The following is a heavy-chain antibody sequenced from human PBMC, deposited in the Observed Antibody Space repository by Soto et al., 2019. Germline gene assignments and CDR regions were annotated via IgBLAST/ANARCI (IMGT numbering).Heavy chain of an antibody. J-gene: IGHJ3*01. CDR2: IYYSGST. V-gene: IGHV4-59*01. CDR3: ARAFYGSSAAGVAFDL. D-gene: IGHD3-10*01. Sequence: SETLSLTCTVSGGSISSYYWSWIRRPPGKGLEWIGYIYYSGSTNYNPSLKSRVTISVDTSKSQLSLKLSSVTAADTAVYYCARAFYGSSAAGVAFDLWGPGTMVTVSS. CDR1: GGSISSYY.